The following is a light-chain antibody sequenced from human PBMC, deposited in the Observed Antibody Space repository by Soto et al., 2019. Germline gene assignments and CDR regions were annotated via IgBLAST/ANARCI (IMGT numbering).Light chain of an antibody. J-gene: IGKJ1*01. CDR1: QSISSW. CDR2: DAS. V-gene: IGKV1-5*01. CDR3: QQYNSYLT. Sequence: DIQMTQSPSTLSASVGDRVTITCRASQSISSWLAWYQQKPGKAPKLLIYDASSLKSGVPSRFGGSGSGTEFTLTISSLQPDDFATYYCQQYNSYLTFGQGTKVEIK.